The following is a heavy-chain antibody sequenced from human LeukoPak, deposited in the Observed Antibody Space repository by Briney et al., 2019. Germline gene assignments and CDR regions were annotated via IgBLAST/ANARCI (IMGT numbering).Heavy chain of an antibody. D-gene: IGHD3-10*01. CDR1: GFTFSSYA. V-gene: IGHV3-23*01. CDR2: ISGSGGST. J-gene: IGHJ5*02. CDR3: AKDYYGSGSYYIAGP. Sequence: GGSLRLSCAASGFTFSSYAMSWVRQAPGKGLEWVSAISGSGGSTYYADSVKGRFTISRDNSKNTLYLQMNSLRAEDTAVYYCAKDYYGSGSYYIAGPWGQGTLVTVSS.